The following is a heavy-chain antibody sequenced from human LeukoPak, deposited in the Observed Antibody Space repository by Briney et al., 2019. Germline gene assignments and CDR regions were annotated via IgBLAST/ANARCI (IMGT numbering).Heavy chain of an antibody. CDR2: IYYSGST. D-gene: IGHD2-2*01. CDR1: GGSISSSRYY. CDR3: ARLRYCSSTSCYFWFDP. V-gene: IGHV4-39*01. Sequence: SETLSLTCTVSGGSISSSRYYWGWIRQPPGTGLEWIGSIYYSGSTYCNPSLKSRVTISVDTSKNQFSLKLSSVTAADTAVYYCARLRYCSSTSCYFWFDPRGQGTLVTVSS. J-gene: IGHJ5*02.